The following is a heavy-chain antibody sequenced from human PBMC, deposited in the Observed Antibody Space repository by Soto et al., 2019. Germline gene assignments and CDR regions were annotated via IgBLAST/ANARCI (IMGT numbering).Heavy chain of an antibody. Sequence: PSETLSLTCTVSGDSINSADYYWNWIRQTPGKGLEWIGHIYYSGAIDYNPSLKSRVTISLDTSKNQFSLRLSSVTAADTAIYYCASRKSYYASGTDHWGTGTLVTVSS. CDR1: GDSINSADYY. J-gene: IGHJ4*02. D-gene: IGHD3-10*01. CDR2: IYYSGAI. V-gene: IGHV4-30-4*01. CDR3: ASRKSYYASGTDH.